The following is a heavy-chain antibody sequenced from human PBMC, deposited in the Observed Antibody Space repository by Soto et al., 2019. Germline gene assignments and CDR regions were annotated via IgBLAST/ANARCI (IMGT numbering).Heavy chain of an antibody. CDR1: GGSISSSSYY. Sequence: SETLSLTCTVSGGSISSSSYYWGWIRQPPGKGLEWIGSIYYSGSTYYNPSLKSRVTISVDTSKNQLSLNLSSVTAADTAVYFCTRDRGDTAMATGYYYYYMDVWGKGTTVTVSS. V-gene: IGHV4-39*07. CDR3: TRDRGDTAMATGYYYYYMDV. D-gene: IGHD5-18*01. CDR2: IYYSGST. J-gene: IGHJ6*03.